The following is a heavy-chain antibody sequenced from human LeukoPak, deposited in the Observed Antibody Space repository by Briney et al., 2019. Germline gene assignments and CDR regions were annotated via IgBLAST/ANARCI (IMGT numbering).Heavy chain of an antibody. D-gene: IGHD3-22*01. V-gene: IGHV4-39*07. CDR2: IYYSGST. CDR3: ARLTYDSSGYPDSEPQDY. J-gene: IGHJ4*02. Sequence: NSSETLSLTCTVSGGSISSSSYYWGWIRQPPGKGLEWIGSIYYSGSTYYNPSLKSRVTISVDTSKNQFSLKLSSVTAADTAVYYCARLTYDSSGYPDSEPQDYWGQGTLVTVSS. CDR1: GGSISSSSYY.